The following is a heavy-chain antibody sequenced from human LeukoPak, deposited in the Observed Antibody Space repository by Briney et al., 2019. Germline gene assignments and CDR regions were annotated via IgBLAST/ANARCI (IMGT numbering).Heavy chain of an antibody. Sequence: PSETLSLTCTVSGGSISSGDYYWSWIRQPPGKGLEWIGYIYYNGSTYYNPSLKSRVTISVDTSKNQFSLKLSSVTAADTAVYYCARSADYDYVWGSYRYGDAFDIWGQGTMVTVSS. CDR1: GGSISSGDYY. V-gene: IGHV4-30-4*01. J-gene: IGHJ3*02. D-gene: IGHD3-16*02. CDR2: IYYNGST. CDR3: ARSADYDYVWGSYRYGDAFDI.